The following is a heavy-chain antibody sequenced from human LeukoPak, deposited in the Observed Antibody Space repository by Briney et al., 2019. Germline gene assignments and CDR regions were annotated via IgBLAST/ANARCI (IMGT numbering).Heavy chain of an antibody. J-gene: IGHJ4*02. CDR3: ASQRERSPLSF. D-gene: IGHD3-10*01. CDR2: INPSGGST. CDR1: GYMFTSYY. Sequence: ASVKVSCKASGYMFTSYYMHWVRQAPGQGLEWMGIINPSGGSTSYAQKFQGRVTMTRDTSTSTVYMELSGLRSEDTAVYYCASQRERSPLSFWGQGTLVTVSS. V-gene: IGHV1-46*01.